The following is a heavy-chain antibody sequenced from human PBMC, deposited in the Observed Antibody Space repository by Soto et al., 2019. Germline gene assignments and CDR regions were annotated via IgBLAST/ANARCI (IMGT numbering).Heavy chain of an antibody. CDR1: GYTFTSYG. J-gene: IGHJ5*02. Sequence: GAAVKVPCRASGYTFTSYGIIWVRQAPGQGLEWMGWISAYNGNTNYAQKLQGRVTMTTDTSTSTAYMELRSLRSDATAVYYCARAVYCGGDCYSGWFDPWGQGTLVTV. V-gene: IGHV1-18*01. D-gene: IGHD2-21*02. CDR3: ARAVYCGGDCYSGWFDP. CDR2: ISAYNGNT.